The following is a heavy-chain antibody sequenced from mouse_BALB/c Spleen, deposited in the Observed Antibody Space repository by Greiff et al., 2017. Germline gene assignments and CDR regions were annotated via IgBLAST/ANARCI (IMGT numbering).Heavy chain of an antibody. J-gene: IGHJ2*01. CDR3: AREGDGNYPCGY. Sequence: EVQVVESGAELVTPGASVKLSCTASGFTIKDTYMHWVKQRPEQGLEWIGRIDPANGNTKYDPKFQGKATITADTSSNTAYLQLSSLTSEDTAVYYCAREGDGNYPCGYWGQGTTLTVSS. CDR1: GFTIKDTY. D-gene: IGHD2-1*01. V-gene: IGHV14-3*02. CDR2: IDPANGNT.